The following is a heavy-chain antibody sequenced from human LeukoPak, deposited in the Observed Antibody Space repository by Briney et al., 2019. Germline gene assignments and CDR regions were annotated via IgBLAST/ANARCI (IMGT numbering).Heavy chain of an antibody. D-gene: IGHD1-26*01. Sequence: ASVKVSCKASGYTFTSYDINWVRQATGQGLEWMGWMNPNSGNTNYAQKFQGRVTITRDTSASTAYMELSSLRSEDTAVYYCARDGATEGYYYFDFWGQGTLVTVSS. V-gene: IGHV1-8*01. CDR2: MNPNSGNT. CDR1: GYTFTSYD. J-gene: IGHJ4*02. CDR3: ARDGATEGYYYFDF.